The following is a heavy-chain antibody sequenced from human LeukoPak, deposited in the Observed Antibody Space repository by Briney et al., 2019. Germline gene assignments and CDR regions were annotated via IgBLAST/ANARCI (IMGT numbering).Heavy chain of an antibody. CDR3: ARDLAYYASGKQNY. CDR2: INSGGNT. J-gene: IGHJ4*02. Sequence: PGGSLSLSCAASGFTVSSNHMSWVRQAPGKGLEWVSVINSGGNTYYADSVKGRFTISRDNSKNTLYLQMNSLRAEDSAVYYCARDLAYYASGKQNYWGQGTLVTVSS. CDR1: GFTVSSNH. D-gene: IGHD3-10*01. V-gene: IGHV3-66*01.